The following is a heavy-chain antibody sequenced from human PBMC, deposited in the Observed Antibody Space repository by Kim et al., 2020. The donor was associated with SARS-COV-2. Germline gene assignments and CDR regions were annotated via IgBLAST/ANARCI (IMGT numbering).Heavy chain of an antibody. Sequence: GGSLRLSCAASGFTFSSYAMSWVRQTPGKGLEWVATISGSGLSASYADSVKGRFTISRDNSKSTLYLQMSSLRAEDTAIYYCAKIHRYYYDSSGPGGFDYWGQGTLVPVSS. V-gene: IGHV3-23*01. CDR3: AKIHRYYYDSSGPGGFDY. CDR1: GFTFSSYA. D-gene: IGHD3-22*01. J-gene: IGHJ4*02. CDR2: ISGSGLSA.